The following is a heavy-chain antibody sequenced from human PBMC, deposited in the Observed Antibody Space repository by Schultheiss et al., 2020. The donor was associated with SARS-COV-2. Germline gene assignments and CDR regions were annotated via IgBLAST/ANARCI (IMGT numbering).Heavy chain of an antibody. Sequence: SETLSLTCAVSGYSISSGYYWGWIRQPPGKGLEWIGEINHSGSTYYNPSLKSRVTISVDTSKNQFSLKLSSVTAADTAVYYCASGIPGYDPLGHWGQGTLVTVSS. CDR2: INHSGST. V-gene: IGHV4-38-2*01. CDR1: GYSISSGYY. D-gene: IGHD3-16*01. CDR3: ASGIPGYDPLGH. J-gene: IGHJ4*02.